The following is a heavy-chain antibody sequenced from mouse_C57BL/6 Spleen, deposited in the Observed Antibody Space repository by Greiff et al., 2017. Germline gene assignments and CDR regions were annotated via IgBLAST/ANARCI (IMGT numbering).Heavy chain of an antibody. J-gene: IGHJ4*01. CDR3: ARYGNPDYYAMDY. CDR2: IYPRSGNT. D-gene: IGHD2-1*01. V-gene: IGHV1-81*01. Sequence: VQLMESGAELARPGASVKLSCKASGYTFTSYGISWVKQRTGQGLEWIGEIYPRSGNTYYNEKFKGKATLTADKSSSTAYMELRSLTSEDSAVYFCARYGNPDYYAMDYWGQGTSVTVSS. CDR1: GYTFTSYG.